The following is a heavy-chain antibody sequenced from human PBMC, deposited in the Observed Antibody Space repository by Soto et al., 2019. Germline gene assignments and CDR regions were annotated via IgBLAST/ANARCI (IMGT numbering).Heavy chain of an antibody. J-gene: IGHJ4*02. CDR3: ARVHQSESYFDY. V-gene: IGHV3-74*01. Sequence: GGSLRLSCAASGFTFSSYWMHWVRQAPGKGLVWVSSINSDGSSTSYADSVKGRFTISRDNAKNTLYLQMNSLRAEDTAVYYCARVHQSESYFDYWGQGTLVTVSS. D-gene: IGHD2-2*01. CDR1: GFTFSSYW. CDR2: INSDGSST.